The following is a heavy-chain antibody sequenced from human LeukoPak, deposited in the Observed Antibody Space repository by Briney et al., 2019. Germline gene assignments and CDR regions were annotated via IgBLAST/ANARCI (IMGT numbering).Heavy chain of an antibody. V-gene: IGHV1-2*02. D-gene: IGHD2-15*01. CDR2: INPNSGGT. CDR1: GYTFTGYY. CDR3: ARDIDEEIDRIWDY. J-gene: IGHJ4*02. Sequence: ASVKVSCKASGYTFTGYYMHWVRQAPGQGLEWMGWINPNSGGTNYAQKFQGRVTMTRDTSISTAYMELSRLRSDDTAVYYCARDIDEEIDRIWDYWGQGTLVTVSS.